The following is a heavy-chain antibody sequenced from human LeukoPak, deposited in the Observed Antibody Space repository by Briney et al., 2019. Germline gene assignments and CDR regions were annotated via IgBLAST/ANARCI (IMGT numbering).Heavy chain of an antibody. CDR2: IDPSGGST. V-gene: IGHV1-46*01. J-gene: IGHJ6*02. Sequence: ASVKVSCKASGYTFTSYYTHWVRQAPGQGLEWMGIIDPSGGSTSYAQKFQGRVTMTGDTSTSTVYMELSSLRSEDTAVYYCARDQGLTIFGVVNYGMDVWGQGTTVTVSS. CDR3: ARDQGLTIFGVVNYGMDV. CDR1: GYTFTSYY. D-gene: IGHD3-3*01.